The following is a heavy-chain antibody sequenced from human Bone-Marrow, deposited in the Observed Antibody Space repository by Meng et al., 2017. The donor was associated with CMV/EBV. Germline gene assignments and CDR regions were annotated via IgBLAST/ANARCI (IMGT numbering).Heavy chain of an antibody. D-gene: IGHD5-12*01. CDR1: GFTFSSYG. J-gene: IGHJ4*02. V-gene: IGHV3-30*02. CDR3: AKPRDHRFSGYDSPFDY. CDR2: IRYDATNK. Sequence: GESLKISCAASGFTFSSYGMHWVRQAPGKGLEWVAFIRYDATNKYYADSVKGRFTISRDNSKNTLFLQMSSLRAEDTAVYYCAKPRDHRFSGYDSPFDYWGQGTLVTVSS.